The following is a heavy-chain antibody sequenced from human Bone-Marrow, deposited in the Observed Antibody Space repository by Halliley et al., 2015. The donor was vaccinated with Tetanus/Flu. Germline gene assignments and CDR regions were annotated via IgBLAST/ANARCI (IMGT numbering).Heavy chain of an antibody. CDR2: IYYSGAT. CDR3: ARVEWEFGELRFGP. Sequence: LECIGNIYYSGATDYSPPLKCRVTIPVDTAKTQFPLMLSSVTAADTAGDYCARVEWEFGELRFGPWGQGTLVTVSS. D-gene: IGHD3-10*01. V-gene: IGHV4-30-4*01. J-gene: IGHJ5*02.